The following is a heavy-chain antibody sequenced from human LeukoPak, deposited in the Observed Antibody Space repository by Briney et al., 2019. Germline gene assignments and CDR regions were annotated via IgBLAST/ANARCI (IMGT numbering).Heavy chain of an antibody. Sequence: GGSLRLSCAASGFTFSSYGMHWARQAPGKGLEWVAVISYDGSNKYYVDSVKGRSTISRDNSKNTLYLQMNSLRAEDTAVYYCAKEEQYIVVVPAALSDVWGQGTTVTVSS. CDR3: AKEEQYIVVVPAALSDV. D-gene: IGHD2-2*01. J-gene: IGHJ6*02. CDR2: ISYDGSNK. CDR1: GFTFSSYG. V-gene: IGHV3-30*18.